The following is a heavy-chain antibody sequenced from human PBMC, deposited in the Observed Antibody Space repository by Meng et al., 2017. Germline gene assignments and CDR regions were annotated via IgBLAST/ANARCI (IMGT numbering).Heavy chain of an antibody. D-gene: IGHD6-13*01. CDR1: GFTFSSYS. Sequence: GESLKISCAASGFTFSSYSMNWVRQAPGKGLEWVSSISCSSSYIYYADSVKGRFTISRDNAKNSLYLQMNSLRAEDTAVYYCASRIIAAAAANTNDYWGQGTLVTVSP. J-gene: IGHJ4*02. CDR3: ASRIIAAAAANTNDY. CDR2: ISCSSSYI. V-gene: IGHV3-21*01.